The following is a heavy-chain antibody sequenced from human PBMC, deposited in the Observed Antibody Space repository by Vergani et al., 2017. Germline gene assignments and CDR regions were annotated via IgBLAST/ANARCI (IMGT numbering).Heavy chain of an antibody. D-gene: IGHD5-18*01. CDR2: IYHSGST. CDR3: ARRGYSYELDY. V-gene: IGHV4-38-2*01. J-gene: IGHJ4*02. Sequence: QVQLQESGPGLVKPSETLSLTCAVSGYSISSGYYWGWIRHPPGKGLEWIGSIYHSGSTYYNPSLKSRVTISVDTSKNQFSLKLSSVTAADTAVYYCARRGYSYELDYWGQGTLVTVSS. CDR1: GYSISSGYY.